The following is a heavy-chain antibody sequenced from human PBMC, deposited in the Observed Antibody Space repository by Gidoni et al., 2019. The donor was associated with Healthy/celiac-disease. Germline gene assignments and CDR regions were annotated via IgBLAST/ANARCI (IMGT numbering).Heavy chain of an antibody. CDR1: GFTFSSYG. J-gene: IGHJ4*02. V-gene: IGHV3-30*18. Sequence: QVKLVESGGGVVQPGRSLRLSCAASGFTFSSYGMHWVRQAPGKGLEWVAVISYDGSNKYYAESVKGRFTISRDNSKNTLYLQMNSLRGEDTAVYYCAKDSHSSPYNLFDYWGQGTLVTVSS. D-gene: IGHD1-1*01. CDR2: ISYDGSNK. CDR3: AKDSHSSPYNLFDY.